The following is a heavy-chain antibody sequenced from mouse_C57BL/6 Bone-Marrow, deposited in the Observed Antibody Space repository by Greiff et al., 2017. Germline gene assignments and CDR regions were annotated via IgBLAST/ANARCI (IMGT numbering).Heavy chain of an antibody. CDR1: GYTFPSYW. V-gene: IGHV1-55*01. Sequence: VQLQQPGAELVKPGASVKMSCKASGYTFPSYWITWVKQRPGQGLEWIGDIYPTSGRTNYNEKVKSTAILTVDTSSNTAYMQLSSLTSEDSAVFYCARSGPLGRSFDYWGQGTTLTVSS. CDR2: IYPTSGRT. D-gene: IGHD4-1*01. CDR3: ARSGPLGRSFDY. J-gene: IGHJ2*01.